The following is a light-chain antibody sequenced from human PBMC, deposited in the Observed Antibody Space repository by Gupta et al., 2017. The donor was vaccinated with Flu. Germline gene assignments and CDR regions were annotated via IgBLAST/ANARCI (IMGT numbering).Light chain of an antibody. Sequence: QSAPTQPASVSGFPAQAIILSCTGTSSDVGRYNYVSWYQHHPGKAPKLITHEVNSQPSWVSNLYSGSKSGNTTSLTISGLQVQAEAHYYGSSYTGSTTAYVIFGGGTKLTAL. V-gene: IGLV2-14*01. J-gene: IGLJ2*01. CDR3: SSYTGSTTAYVI. CDR1: SSDVGRYNY. CDR2: EVN.